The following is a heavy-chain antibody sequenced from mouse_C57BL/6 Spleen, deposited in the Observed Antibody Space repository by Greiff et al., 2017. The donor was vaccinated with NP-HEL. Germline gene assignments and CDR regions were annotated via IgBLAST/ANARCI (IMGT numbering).Heavy chain of an antibody. CDR3: ARSYDGYLAWFAY. D-gene: IGHD2-3*01. J-gene: IGHJ3*01. CDR1: GYTFTSYG. CDR2: IYPRSGNT. V-gene: IGHV1-81*01. Sequence: QVQLQQSGAELARPGASVKLSCKASGYTFTSYGISWVKQRTGQGLEWIGEIYPRSGNTYYNEKFKGKATLTADKSSSTAYMELRSLTSEDSAVYFCARSYDGYLAWFAYWGQGTLVTVSA.